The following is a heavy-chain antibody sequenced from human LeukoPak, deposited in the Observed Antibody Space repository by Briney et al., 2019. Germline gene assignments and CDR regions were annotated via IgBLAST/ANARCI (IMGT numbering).Heavy chain of an antibody. Sequence: GESLKISCKGSGYSFTSYWIGWVRQMPGKGREWMGIIYPVDSDTRYSPSFQGQVTISADKSISTAYLQWSSLKASDTAMYYCARQKSAARSYFDYWGQGTLVTVSS. CDR3: ARQKSAARSYFDY. D-gene: IGHD6-6*01. CDR1: GYSFTSYW. J-gene: IGHJ4*02. V-gene: IGHV5-51*01. CDR2: IYPVDSDT.